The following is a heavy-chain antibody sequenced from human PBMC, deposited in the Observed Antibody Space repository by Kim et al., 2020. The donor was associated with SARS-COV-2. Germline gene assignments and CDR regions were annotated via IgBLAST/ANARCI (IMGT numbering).Heavy chain of an antibody. D-gene: IGHD6-13*01. CDR2: IYYSGST. V-gene: IGHV4-39*01. J-gene: IGHJ3*02. Sequence: SETLSLTCTVSGGSISSSSYYWGWIRQPPGKGLEWIGSIYYSGSTYYNPSLKSRVTISVDTSKNQFSLKLSSVTAADTAVYYCARHDVSWSGAFDIWGQGTMVTVSS. CDR3: ARHDVSWSGAFDI. CDR1: GGSISSSSYY.